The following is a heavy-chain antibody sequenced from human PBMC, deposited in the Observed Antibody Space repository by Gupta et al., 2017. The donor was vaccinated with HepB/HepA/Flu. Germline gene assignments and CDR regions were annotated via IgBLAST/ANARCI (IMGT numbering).Heavy chain of an antibody. CDR1: GFPFSSYS. V-gene: IGHV3-48*02. D-gene: IGHD1-26*01. CDR2: ISSSSSTI. J-gene: IGHJ3*02. Sequence: EVQLVESGGGLVQPGGSLRLSCAASGFPFSSYSMNWVRQGAGKGLGWVSYISSSSSTIYYADSVKGRFTISRDNAKNSLYLQMNSLGDEETAVYYCARGIVGARLDAFDIWGQGTMVTVSS. CDR3: ARGIVGARLDAFDI.